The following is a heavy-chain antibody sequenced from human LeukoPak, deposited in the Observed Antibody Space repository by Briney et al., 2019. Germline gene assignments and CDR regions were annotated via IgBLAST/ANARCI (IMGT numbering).Heavy chain of an antibody. Sequence: SGGSLRLSCAASGFTFSSYWMSWVRQAPGKGLEWVAKINQDGSVRDYVDSVKGRFTISRDNANNFLHLQMNSLRADDAAAYYCARDQNFYDTTGEGYFQHWGQGTLVTVSS. J-gene: IGHJ1*01. CDR2: INQDGSVR. V-gene: IGHV3-7*01. CDR3: ARDQNFYDTTGEGYFQH. D-gene: IGHD3-22*01. CDR1: GFTFSSYW.